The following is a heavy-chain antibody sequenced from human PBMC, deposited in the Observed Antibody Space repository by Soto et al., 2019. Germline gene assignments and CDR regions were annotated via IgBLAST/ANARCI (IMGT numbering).Heavy chain of an antibody. Sequence: QPGGSLRLSCAASGFTFSSYPMHWARQAPGKGLEWLAVISDDESSKDYADSVKGRFTISRDNSKNTLYLQMNSLRTEDTAIYYCASPTHCSGGSCYRPFDYWGQGTLVTVSS. CDR3: ASPTHCSGGSCYRPFDY. D-gene: IGHD2-15*01. CDR1: GFTFSSYP. V-gene: IGHV3-30-3*01. J-gene: IGHJ4*02. CDR2: ISDDESSK.